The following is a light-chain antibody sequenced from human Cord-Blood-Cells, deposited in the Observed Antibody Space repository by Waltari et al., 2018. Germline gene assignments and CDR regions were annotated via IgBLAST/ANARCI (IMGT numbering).Light chain of an antibody. V-gene: IGLV2-11*01. J-gene: IGLJ3*02. CDR1: SSDVGGYNY. Sequence: QSALTQPRSVSGSSGQSVTISCTGTSSDVGGYNYVSWYQQHPGKAPKLMIYEVSKRPSGVPDPFSGSKSGNTASLTISGLQAEDEADYYCCSYAGRVFGGGTKLTVL. CDR3: CSYAGRV. CDR2: EVS.